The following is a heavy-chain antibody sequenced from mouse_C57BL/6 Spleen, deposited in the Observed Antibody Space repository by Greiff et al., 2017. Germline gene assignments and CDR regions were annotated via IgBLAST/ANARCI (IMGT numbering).Heavy chain of an antibody. CDR1: GYTITDYD. J-gene: IGHJ3*01. V-gene: IGHV1-15*01. D-gene: IGHD3-3*01. Sequence: VQLQQSGAELVRPGASVTLSCKASGYTITDYDMHWVKQQPVHGLEWIGAIDPETGGTAYTQKFKGKAIMTADKSSSTAYMELRSLTSEDTAVYYCTRDEGFADWGQGTMVTVSA. CDR2: IDPETGGT. CDR3: TRDEGFAD.